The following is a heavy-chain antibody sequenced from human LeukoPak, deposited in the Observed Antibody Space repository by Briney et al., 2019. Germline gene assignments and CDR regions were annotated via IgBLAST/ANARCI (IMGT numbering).Heavy chain of an antibody. V-gene: IGHV3-33*01. CDR2: IWYDGSNK. CDR3: ARAPFRYSSGWYTFGY. Sequence: GGSLRLSCAASGFTFSSYGMHWVRQAPGKGLEWVAVIWYDGSNKYYADSVKGRFTISRDTSKNTLYLQMNSLRAADTAVYYCARAPFRYSSGWYTFGYWGQGSLVTVSS. D-gene: IGHD6-19*01. CDR1: GFTFSSYG. J-gene: IGHJ4*02.